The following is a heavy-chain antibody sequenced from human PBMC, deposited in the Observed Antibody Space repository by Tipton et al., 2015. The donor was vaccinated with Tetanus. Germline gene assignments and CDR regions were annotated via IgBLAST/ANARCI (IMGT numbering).Heavy chain of an antibody. CDR1: GGSISSGTFY. CDR2: IYYNGNT. Sequence: TLSLTCTVSGGSISSGTFYWDWIRQPPGKGLEWIGNIYYNGNTLQNPSLKSRVTMSLDKSKNQFSLKLRSVTAADTAVYFCARGLIDDFLGSRIYFDSWGPGTLVTVSS. V-gene: IGHV4-39*01. D-gene: IGHD2-8*01. J-gene: IGHJ4*02. CDR3: ARGLIDDFLGSRIYFDS.